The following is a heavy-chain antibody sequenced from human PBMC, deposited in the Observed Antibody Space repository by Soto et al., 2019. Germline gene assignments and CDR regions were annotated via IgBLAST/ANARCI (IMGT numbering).Heavy chain of an antibody. CDR2: INSDGSST. CDR3: ASSVPLAAVHHGEP. D-gene: IGHD6-13*01. J-gene: IGHJ5*02. V-gene: IGHV3-74*01. Sequence: GGSVRLSCAASGSTFSSYWMHWVRQAPGKGLVWVSRINSDGSSTSYADSVKGRFTISRDNAKSTLYLQMNSLRAEDTAVYYCASSVPLAAVHHGEPWGQGTLVTVSS. CDR1: GSTFSSYW.